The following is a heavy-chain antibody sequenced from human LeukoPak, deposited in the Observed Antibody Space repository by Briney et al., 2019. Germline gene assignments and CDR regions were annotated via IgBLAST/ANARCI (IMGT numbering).Heavy chain of an antibody. CDR2: IRYDGSNK. CDR1: GFTFSSYG. J-gene: IGHJ6*03. CDR3: ARGPLGVPAAMSDYYYYMDV. Sequence: GGSLRLSCAASGFTFSSYGMHWVRQAPGKGLEWVAFIRYDGSNKYYADSVKGRFTISRDNSKNTLYLQMNSLRAEDTAVYYCARGPLGVPAAMSDYYYYMDVWGKGTTVTVSS. V-gene: IGHV3-30*02. D-gene: IGHD2-2*01.